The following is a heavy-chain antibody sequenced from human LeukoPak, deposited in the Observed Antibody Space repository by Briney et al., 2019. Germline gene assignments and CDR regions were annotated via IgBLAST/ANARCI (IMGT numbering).Heavy chain of an antibody. V-gene: IGHV1-18*01. Sequence: ASVKVSCKASGYTFTSYGISWVRQAPGQGLEWMGWISAYNGNTNYAQKLQGRVTLTTDTSTSTAYMELRSLRSDDTAVYYCARDLPMVRGVITIGYWGQGTLVTVSS. D-gene: IGHD3-10*01. CDR3: ARDLPMVRGVITIGY. CDR1: GYTFTSYG. J-gene: IGHJ4*02. CDR2: ISAYNGNT.